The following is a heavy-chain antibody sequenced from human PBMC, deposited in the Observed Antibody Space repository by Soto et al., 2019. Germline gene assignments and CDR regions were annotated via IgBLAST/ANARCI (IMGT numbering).Heavy chain of an antibody. CDR2: INPNGGRT. CDR3: AKYGAAGDQGGGGFDS. J-gene: IGHJ4*02. CDR1: GYTFTSYY. Sequence: QVQLVQSGAEGKKPGASVKVSCKASGYTFTSYYMHWVRQAPGQGLEWVGIINPNGGRTSYAQGFQGRVTMTRDTSTSTVYMELGSLRSEDTAMYYCAKYGAAGDQGGGGFDSWGQGTLVTVSS. V-gene: IGHV1-46*01. D-gene: IGHD3-16*01.